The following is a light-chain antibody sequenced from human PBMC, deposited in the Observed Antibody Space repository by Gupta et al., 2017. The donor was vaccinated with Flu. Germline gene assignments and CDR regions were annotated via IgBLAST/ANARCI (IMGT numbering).Light chain of an antibody. CDR3: SSYTGSGTV. Sequence: QSALTQPASVSGSPGHSITISSTGTSSDIGSYNYVSWYQQHPGKAPKLILYEVTNRPSGVSNRFSASKSGSTASLTISGLQAEDEADYYCSSYTGSGTVFGGGTTLTVL. CDR2: EVT. CDR1: SSDIGSYNY. V-gene: IGLV2-14*01. J-gene: IGLJ3*02.